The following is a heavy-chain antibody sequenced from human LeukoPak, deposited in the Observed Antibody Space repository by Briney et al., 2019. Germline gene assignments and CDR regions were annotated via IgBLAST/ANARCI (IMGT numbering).Heavy chain of an antibody. CDR2: INQDGSEK. D-gene: IGHD2/OR15-2a*01. J-gene: IGHJ4*02. V-gene: IGHV3-7*02. CDR3: ANNRASLDY. CDR1: GFTFSNSG. Sequence: GGSLRLSCAASGFTFSNSGMSWVRQAPGKGLEWVANINQDGSEKNCVDSVKGRFTISRDNAKNSPYLQMNSLRAEDTAVYYCANNRASLDYWGQGTLVTVSS.